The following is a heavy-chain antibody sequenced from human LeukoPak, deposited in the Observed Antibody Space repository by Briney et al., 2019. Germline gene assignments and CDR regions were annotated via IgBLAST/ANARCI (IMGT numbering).Heavy chain of an antibody. CDR2: MNPNSGNT. Sequence: ASVKLSCKASAYTFTSYDINWVRQATGQGLEWMGWMNPNSGNTGYAQKFQGRVTMTRNTSISTAYMELSSLRSEDTAVYYCARDLLWFRGGFDPWGQGTLVTVSS. D-gene: IGHD3-10*01. CDR1: AYTFTSYD. CDR3: ARDLLWFRGGFDP. J-gene: IGHJ5*02. V-gene: IGHV1-8*01.